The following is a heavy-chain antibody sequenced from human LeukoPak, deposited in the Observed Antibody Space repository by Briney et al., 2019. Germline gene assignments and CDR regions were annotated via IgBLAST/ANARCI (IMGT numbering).Heavy chain of an antibody. CDR3: AREGVVGAYGHFDY. CDR1: GRSFSGYY. D-gene: IGHD2-15*01. V-gene: IGHV4-34*01. CDR2: INHTGST. J-gene: IGHJ4*02. Sequence: TSETLSHTCAVCGRSFSGYYWSWIRQPPGKGVEWIGEINHTGSTNYTPSLKSRVTISVDTSKNQFSLKLSSVTAADTAVYYCAREGVVGAYGHFDYWGQGTLVTVSS.